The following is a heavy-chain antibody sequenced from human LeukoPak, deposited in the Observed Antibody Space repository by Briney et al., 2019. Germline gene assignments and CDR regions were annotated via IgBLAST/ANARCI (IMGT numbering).Heavy chain of an antibody. D-gene: IGHD2/OR15-2a*01. CDR2: ISWNSGNI. CDR1: GLTFDDYA. CDR3: AKDAYGGATFFYYMDV. J-gene: IGHJ6*03. V-gene: IGHV3-9*01. Sequence: GGSLRLSCAGSGLTFDDYAMHWVRQTPGKGLEWVSGISWNSGNIAYADFVGGRFTISRDNAKNSLSLQMNSLSDEATAVYYCAKDAYGGATFFYYMDVWGKGTTVTVSS.